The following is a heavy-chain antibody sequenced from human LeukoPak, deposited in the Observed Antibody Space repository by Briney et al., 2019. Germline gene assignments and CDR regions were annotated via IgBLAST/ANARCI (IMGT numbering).Heavy chain of an antibody. J-gene: IGHJ4*02. CDR2: IRSKAYGGTT. V-gene: IGHV3-49*04. D-gene: IGHD3-10*01. CDR3: TGSFGELTFFDY. Sequence: GGSLRLSCTTSGFTFGDYGMSCVRQAPGKGLEWVGFIRSKAYGGTTEHAASVKGRFTISRDDSKSIAYLQMNSLRTEDTAVYYCTGSFGELTFFDYWGLGTLVTVSS. CDR1: GFTFGDYG.